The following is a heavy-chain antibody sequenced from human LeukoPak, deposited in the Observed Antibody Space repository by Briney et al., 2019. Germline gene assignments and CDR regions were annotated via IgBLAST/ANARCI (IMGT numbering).Heavy chain of an antibody. J-gene: IGHJ4*02. V-gene: IGHV5-51*01. CDR3: ASLTMVRGVIRNFDY. D-gene: IGHD3-10*01. CDR1: GYRFTSYW. CDR2: IYPGDSDT. Sequence: GESLQISCQGSGYRFTSYWIGWVRQMPGKGLEWMGVIYPGDSDTRYSPSFQGQVTISADKSISTAYLQWSSLKASDTAMYYCASLTMVRGVIRNFDYWGQGTLVTVSS.